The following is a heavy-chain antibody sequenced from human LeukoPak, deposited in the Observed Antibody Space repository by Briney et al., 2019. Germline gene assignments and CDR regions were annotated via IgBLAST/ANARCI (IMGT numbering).Heavy chain of an antibody. Sequence: SVKVSCKASGGTFSSYAISWVRQAPGQGLEWMGRIIPILGIANYAQKFQGRVTITADKSTSTAYMELSSLRSEDTAVYYCARDEAGYSSGWYGGDFDYWGQGNPGHRLL. J-gene: IGHJ4*02. D-gene: IGHD6-19*01. V-gene: IGHV1-69*04. CDR2: IIPILGIA. CDR3: ARDEAGYSSGWYGGDFDY. CDR1: GGTFSSYA.